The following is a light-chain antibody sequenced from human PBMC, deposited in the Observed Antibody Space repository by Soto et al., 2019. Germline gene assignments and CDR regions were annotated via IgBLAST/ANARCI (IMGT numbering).Light chain of an antibody. CDR2: DAS. CDR1: QSFSSY. Sequence: EIVLTQSPATLSLSPGESATLSCRASQSFSSYLAWYQQKPGQAPRLLIHDASNRATGIPARFSGSGSGTDFTLTISSLEPEDFAVYYCQQYGSSPPTFGQGTKVDI. J-gene: IGKJ1*01. V-gene: IGKV3-11*01. CDR3: QQYGSSPPT.